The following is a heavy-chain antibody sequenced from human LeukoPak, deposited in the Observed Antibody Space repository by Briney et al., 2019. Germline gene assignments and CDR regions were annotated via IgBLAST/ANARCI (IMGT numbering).Heavy chain of an antibody. V-gene: IGHV4-34*01. CDR1: GPSFSGYY. J-gene: IGHJ6*04. Sequence: SESLSLTCAVYGPSFSGYYWSWIRQPPGKGLGWLGEINHSGSTNSNTPLKSRVPLPVDTSKHQFSLKLSCVTAADTAVYDCARGGVRGYSYGLYYYYYGMDVWGKGATVTVSS. CDR3: ARGGVRGYSYGLYYYYYGMDV. CDR2: INHSGST. D-gene: IGHD5-18*01.